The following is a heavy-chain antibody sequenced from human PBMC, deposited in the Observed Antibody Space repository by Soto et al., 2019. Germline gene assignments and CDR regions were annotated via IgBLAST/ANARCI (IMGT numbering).Heavy chain of an antibody. D-gene: IGHD1-1*01. J-gene: IGHJ4*02. Sequence: SQTLSLTCAISGDSVSTNSAAWNWIRQSPSRGLEWLGRTYYRSRWYTDYAISVKSRITINPDTSKNQFSLQLNSVTPEDTAVFFCARSVKTPHYNINWLGVFASWGQGALVTVSS. CDR2: TYYRSRWYT. CDR1: GDSVSTNSAA. V-gene: IGHV6-1*01. CDR3: ARSVKTPHYNINWLGVFAS.